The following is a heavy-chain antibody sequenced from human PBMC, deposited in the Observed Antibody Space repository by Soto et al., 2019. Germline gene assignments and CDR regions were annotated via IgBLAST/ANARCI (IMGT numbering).Heavy chain of an antibody. Sequence: ASETLSLTCTVSGGSISSYYWSWIRQPPGEKLEWIGNIQYSGSTNYNPSLKSRVTISVDTSNNQFSLKLSSVTAADTAVYYCARHGMDYYDSSGYYYSPYYFDYWGQGTLVTVSS. CDR3: ARHGMDYYDSSGYYYSPYYFDY. CDR1: GGSISSYY. V-gene: IGHV4-59*08. D-gene: IGHD3-22*01. CDR2: IQYSGST. J-gene: IGHJ4*02.